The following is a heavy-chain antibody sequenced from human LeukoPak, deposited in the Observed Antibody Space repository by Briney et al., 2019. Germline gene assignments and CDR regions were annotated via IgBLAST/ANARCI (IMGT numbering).Heavy chain of an antibody. J-gene: IGHJ4*02. CDR3: ATRIAAAGTSYFDY. CDR2: ISYDGSNK. V-gene: IGHV3-30*04. D-gene: IGHD6-13*01. Sequence: GRSLRLSCAASGFTFSSYAMHWVRQAPGKGLEWVAVISYDGSNKYYADSVKGRFTISRDNSKNTLYLQMNSLRAEDTAVYYCATRIAAAGTSYFDYWGQGTLVTVSS. CDR1: GFTFSSYA.